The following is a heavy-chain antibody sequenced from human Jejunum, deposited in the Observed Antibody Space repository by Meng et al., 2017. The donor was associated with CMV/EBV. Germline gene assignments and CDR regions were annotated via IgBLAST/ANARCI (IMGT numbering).Heavy chain of an antibody. J-gene: IGHJ6*02. CDR3: ARDPGAYDFWSGPSYYTYGMDV. V-gene: IGHV3-30-3*01. Sequence: IHWVRQAPGKGLEWVAFISYDGSNKNYTDSVKGRFTLSRDNSKNTLYLQMNSLRAEDTAVYYCARDPGAYDFWSGPSYYTYGMDVWGQGTTVTVSS. CDR2: ISYDGSNK. D-gene: IGHD3-3*01.